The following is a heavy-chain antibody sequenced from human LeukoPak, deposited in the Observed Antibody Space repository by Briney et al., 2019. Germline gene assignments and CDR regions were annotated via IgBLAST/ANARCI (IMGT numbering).Heavy chain of an antibody. V-gene: IGHV4-4*09. CDR3: ASHSGTWGYLDV. D-gene: IGHD3-22*01. CDR1: GDSSRIYY. CDR2: IHTSGST. J-gene: IGHJ4*02. Sequence: SETLSLTCTVSGDSSRIYYWSWFRQPPGKGLEWLGYIHTSGSTTYNPSLRGRVAISLDTSKNHFSLRRSSAADADSAVYYCASHSGTWGYLDVWGQGALVTVSS.